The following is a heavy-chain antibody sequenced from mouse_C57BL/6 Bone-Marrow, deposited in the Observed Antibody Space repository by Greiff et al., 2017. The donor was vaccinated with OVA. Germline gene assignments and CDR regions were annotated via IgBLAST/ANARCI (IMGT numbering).Heavy chain of an antibody. CDR3: ARDYYGSSPYWYCDV. Sequence: EVHLVESGGGLVKPGGSLKLSCAASGFTFSSYAMSWVRQTPEKRLEWVATISDGGSYTYYPDNVKGRFTISRDNAKNNLYLQMSHLKSEDTAMYYGARDYYGSSPYWYCDVWGTGTTVTVSS. D-gene: IGHD1-1*01. CDR1: GFTFSSYA. J-gene: IGHJ1*03. CDR2: ISDGGSYT. V-gene: IGHV5-4*01.